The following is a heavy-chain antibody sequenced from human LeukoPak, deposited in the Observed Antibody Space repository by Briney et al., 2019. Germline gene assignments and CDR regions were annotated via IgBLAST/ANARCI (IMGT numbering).Heavy chain of an antibody. V-gene: IGHV5-51*01. D-gene: IGHD2-2*01. CDR1: GYSFNSYW. CDR3: VSGEYCSSTSCYPLFDY. J-gene: IGHJ4*02. CDR2: IYPGDSDT. Sequence: GESLKIFRKGSGYSFNSYWIGRVRQVPGKGLEGMGIIYPGDSDTRYSPSFQGQVTISADKSISTAYLQWSSLKAPETAMYYCVSGEYCSSTSCYPLFDYWGQGTLVTVSS.